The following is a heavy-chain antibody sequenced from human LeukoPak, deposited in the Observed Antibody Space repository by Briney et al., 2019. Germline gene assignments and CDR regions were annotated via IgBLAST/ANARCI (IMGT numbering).Heavy chain of an antibody. CDR2: IYPGDSDT. CDR1: GYSFTSYW. J-gene: IGHJ4*02. V-gene: IGHV5-51*01. CDR3: ARRSYDSSGYFDY. Sequence: GESLQISCKGSGYSFTSYWIGWVRPMPGKGLGWMGIIYPGDSDTRYSPSFQGQVTISADKSISTAYLQWSSLKASDTAMYYCARRSYDSSGYFDYWGQGTLVTVSS. D-gene: IGHD3-22*01.